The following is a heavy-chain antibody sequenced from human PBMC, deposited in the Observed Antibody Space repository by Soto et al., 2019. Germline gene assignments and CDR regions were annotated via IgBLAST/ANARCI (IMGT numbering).Heavy chain of an antibody. CDR2: ISYDGSNK. Sequence: SLRLSCAASGFTVSSYAMHRVRQAPGEGLEWVAVISYDGSNKYYADSVKGRFTISRDNSKNTLYLQMNSLRAEDTAVYYCARDGSGYSIRWYHYDYYDGKDVWGQGSTDTGSS. J-gene: IGHJ6*02. D-gene: IGHD6-13*01. CDR1: GFTVSSYA. CDR3: ARDGSGYSIRWYHYDYYDGKDV. V-gene: IGHV3-30-3*01.